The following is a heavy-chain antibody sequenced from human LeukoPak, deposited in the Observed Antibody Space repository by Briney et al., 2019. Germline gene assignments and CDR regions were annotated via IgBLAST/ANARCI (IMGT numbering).Heavy chain of an antibody. CDR1: GFTFSSYS. D-gene: IGHD6-19*01. Sequence: GGSLRLSCAASGFTFSSYSMIWVRQAPGKGLEWVSSITSSSTTMYYADSVKGRFTISRDNAKSSLFLQLNGLTEGDTAVYYCARAMRIAVAGTDYWGQGTLATVSS. CDR3: ARAMRIAVAGTDY. CDR2: ITSSSTTM. J-gene: IGHJ4*02. V-gene: IGHV3-48*02.